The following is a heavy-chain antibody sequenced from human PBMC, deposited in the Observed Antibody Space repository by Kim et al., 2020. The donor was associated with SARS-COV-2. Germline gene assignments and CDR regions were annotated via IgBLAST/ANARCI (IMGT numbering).Heavy chain of an antibody. CDR3: ARIYQAYYDILTGSPLDY. CDR2: IYPGDSDT. Sequence: GESLKISCKGSGYSFTSYWIGWVRQMPGKGLEWMGIIYPGDSDTRYSPSFQGQVTISADKSISTAYLQWSSLKASDTAMYYCARIYQAYYDILTGSPLDYWGQGTLVTVSS. CDR1: GYSFTSYW. V-gene: IGHV5-51*01. J-gene: IGHJ4*02. D-gene: IGHD3-9*01.